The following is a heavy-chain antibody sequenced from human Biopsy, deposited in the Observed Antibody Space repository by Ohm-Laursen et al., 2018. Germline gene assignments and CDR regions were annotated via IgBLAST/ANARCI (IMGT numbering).Heavy chain of an antibody. Sequence: SLRLSCAASGFTFSNSGLHWVRQAPGKGLEWVAVISYDGSNKYYADSVKGRFTISRDNSKNTLYVQMNSLRAEDTAVYYCAKNLGYSYGPIDYWGPGTLVTVSS. V-gene: IGHV3-30*18. J-gene: IGHJ4*02. CDR2: ISYDGSNK. D-gene: IGHD5-18*01. CDR3: AKNLGYSYGPIDY. CDR1: GFTFSNSG.